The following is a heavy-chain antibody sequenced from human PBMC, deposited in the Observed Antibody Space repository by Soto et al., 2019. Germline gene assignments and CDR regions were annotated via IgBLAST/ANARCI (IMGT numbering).Heavy chain of an antibody. CDR3: AKEGDYDILTGTLFDY. V-gene: IGHV3-23*01. D-gene: IGHD3-9*01. J-gene: IGHJ4*02. CDR1: GFTFSSYA. CDR2: ISGSGGST. Sequence: EVQLLESGGGLVQPGGSLRLSCAASGFTFSSYAMSWVRQAPGKGLEWVSAISGSGGSTYYADSVKGRFTISRDNSKNTLYLQMNSLRAEDTAVYYCAKEGDYDILTGTLFDYWGQGTLVTVSS.